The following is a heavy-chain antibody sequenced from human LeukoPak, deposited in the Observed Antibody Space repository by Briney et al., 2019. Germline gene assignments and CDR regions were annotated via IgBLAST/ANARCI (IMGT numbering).Heavy chain of an antibody. CDR1: GFTFSSYA. D-gene: IGHD3-10*01. V-gene: IGHV3-30*04. J-gene: IGHJ4*02. Sequence: PGGSLRLSCAASGFTFSSYAMHWVRQAPGKGLEWVAVISYDGSNKYYADSVKGRFTISRDNSKNTLYLQMTSLRAEDTAVYYCAGNIVRGGRGAVGYWGQGTLVTVSS. CDR2: ISYDGSNK. CDR3: AGNIVRGGRGAVGY.